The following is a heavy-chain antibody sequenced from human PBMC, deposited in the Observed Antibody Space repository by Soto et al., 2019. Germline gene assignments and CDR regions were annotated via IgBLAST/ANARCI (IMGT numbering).Heavy chain of an antibody. D-gene: IGHD3-22*01. CDR2: ISTYNGNT. Sequence: QVQLVQSGAEVKKPGASMKVSCKASGYTFTTYGMSWVRQAPGQGLDWMGWISTYNGNTKYEERLQGRVSMTADTTTSSAYMQLNSLTSDATAVYYFARGPTDYYDISGNYFLDQWGQGTLVTVSS. J-gene: IGHJ4*02. CDR3: ARGPTDYYDISGNYFLDQ. V-gene: IGHV1-18*01. CDR1: GYTFTTYG.